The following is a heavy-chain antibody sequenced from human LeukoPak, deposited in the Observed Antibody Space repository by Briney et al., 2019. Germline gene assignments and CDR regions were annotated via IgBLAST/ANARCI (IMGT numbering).Heavy chain of an antibody. CDR2: ISGSGGST. V-gene: IGHV3-23*01. CDR3: AKLGAYRVYSFIDF. Sequence: GGSLRLSCAASGFRFTSYAMIWIRQVPGKGLEWVAGISGSGGSTYYSDPVRGRFTISRDTSDNTLHLNMSSLSTDDTGVYFCAKLGAYRVYSFIDFWGQGIPVTVSS. J-gene: IGHJ4*02. CDR1: GFRFTSYA. D-gene: IGHD3-16*01.